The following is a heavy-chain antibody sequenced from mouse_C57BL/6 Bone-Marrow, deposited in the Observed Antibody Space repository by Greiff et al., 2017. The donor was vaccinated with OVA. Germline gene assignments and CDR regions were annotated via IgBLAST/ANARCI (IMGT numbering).Heavy chain of an antibody. Sequence: VQLMESGPGLVQPSQSLSITCTVSGFSLTSYGVHWVRQSPGKGLEWLGVIWRGGSTDYNAAFMSRLSITKDNSKSQVFFKMNSLQADDTAIYYCAKTDYDGRYYYAMDYWGQGTSVTVSS. J-gene: IGHJ4*01. V-gene: IGHV2-5*01. CDR2: IWRGGST. CDR3: AKTDYDGRYYYAMDY. D-gene: IGHD2-4*01. CDR1: GFSLTSYG.